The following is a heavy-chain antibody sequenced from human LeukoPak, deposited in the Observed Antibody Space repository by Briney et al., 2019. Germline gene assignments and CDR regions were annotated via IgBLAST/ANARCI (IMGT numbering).Heavy chain of an antibody. Sequence: EASVKVSCKASGYTFTSYDINWVRQATGQGLEWMGWMNPNSGNTGYAQKFQGRVTITRNTSISTAYMELSSLRSEDTAVYYCARGQKYCSSTSCYLNDPWGQGTLVTVSS. V-gene: IGHV1-8*01. CDR2: MNPNSGNT. CDR1: GYTFTSYD. CDR3: ARGQKYCSSTSCYLNDP. D-gene: IGHD2-2*01. J-gene: IGHJ5*02.